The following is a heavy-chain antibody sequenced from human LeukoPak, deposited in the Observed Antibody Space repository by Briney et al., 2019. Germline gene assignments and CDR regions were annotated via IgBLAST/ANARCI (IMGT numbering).Heavy chain of an antibody. CDR1: GFTFSSYA. V-gene: IGHV3-23*01. Sequence: AGGSLRLSCAASGFTFSSYAITWVCQAPGKGLECVATITGTGDTTYYADSLKGRFTISKANSKNTLHLQMNSLRADDTSKYYCVKVVAGGIYHYDYYGLDVWGQGTTVTVSS. D-gene: IGHD3-16*01. J-gene: IGHJ6*02. CDR2: ITGTGDTT. CDR3: VKVVAGGIYHYDYYGLDV.